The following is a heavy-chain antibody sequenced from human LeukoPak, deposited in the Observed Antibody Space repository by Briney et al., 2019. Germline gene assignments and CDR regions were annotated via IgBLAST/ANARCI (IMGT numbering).Heavy chain of an antibody. Sequence: GASVKVSCKASGYTFTGYYMHWVRQAPGQGLEWMGWINPNSGGTNYAQKFQGRVTMTRDTSISTAYMELSRLRSDDTAVYYCASLGGGYDSSGYQYFDYWGQGTLVTVSS. CDR3: ASLGGGYDSSGYQYFDY. D-gene: IGHD3-22*01. V-gene: IGHV1-2*02. CDR2: INPNSGGT. J-gene: IGHJ4*02. CDR1: GYTFTGYY.